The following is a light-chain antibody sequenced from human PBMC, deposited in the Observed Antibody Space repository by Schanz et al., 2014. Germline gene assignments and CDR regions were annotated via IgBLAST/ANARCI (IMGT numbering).Light chain of an antibody. CDR3: CSYVGSSLWV. CDR2: DVT. CDR1: SSDVGGYNY. J-gene: IGLJ2*01. Sequence: QSALTQPASVSGSPGQSITISCTGTSSDVGGYNYVSWYQQHPGKAPQLMIHDVTKRPSGVPDRFSGSKSGNTASLTISGLQAEDEADYFCCSYVGSSLWVFGGGTKLTVL. V-gene: IGLV2-11*01.